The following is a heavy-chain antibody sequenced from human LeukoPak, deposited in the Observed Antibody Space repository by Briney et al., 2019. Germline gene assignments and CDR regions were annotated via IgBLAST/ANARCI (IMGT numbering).Heavy chain of an antibody. CDR3: ARDVPYYDFWSGYPNWFDP. CDR2: IYTSGST. J-gene: IGHJ5*02. Sequence: SQTLSLTCTVSGGSISSGSYYWSWIRQPAGKGLEWIGRIYTSGSTNYNPSLKSRVTISVDTSKNQFSLKLSSVTAADTAVYYCARDVPYYDFWSGYPNWFDPWGQGILVTVSS. CDR1: GGSISSGSYY. V-gene: IGHV4-61*02. D-gene: IGHD3-3*01.